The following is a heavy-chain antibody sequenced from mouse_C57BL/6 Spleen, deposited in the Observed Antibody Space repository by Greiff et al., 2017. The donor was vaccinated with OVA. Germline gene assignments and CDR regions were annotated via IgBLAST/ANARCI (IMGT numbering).Heavy chain of an antibody. J-gene: IGHJ1*03. V-gene: IGHV1-43*01. CDR3: AREGTTVARYWYFDV. CDR1: GYSFTGYY. Sequence: EVQGVESGPELVKPGASVKISCKASGYSFTGYYMHWVKQSSEKSLEWIGEINPSTGGTSYNQKFKGKATLTVDKSSSTAYMQLKSLTSEDSAVYYCAREGTTVARYWYFDVWGTGTTVTVSS. CDR2: INPSTGGT. D-gene: IGHD1-1*01.